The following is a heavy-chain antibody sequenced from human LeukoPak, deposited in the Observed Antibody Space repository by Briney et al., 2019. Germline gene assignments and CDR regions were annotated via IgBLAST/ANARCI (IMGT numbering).Heavy chain of an antibody. CDR2: INPSGGST. D-gene: IGHD3-22*01. J-gene: IGHJ4*02. V-gene: IGHV1-46*01. CDR3: ARVGSKPEYYYDSSAFYYGGYYFDY. Sequence: GASVKVSCKASGYTFINYYMHWVRQAPGQGLERMGIINPSGGSTSYAQKFQGRVTMTRDTSTSTVYMELSSLRSEDTAVYFCARVGSKPEYYYDSSAFYYGGYYFDYWGQGTLVTVSS. CDR1: GYTFINYY.